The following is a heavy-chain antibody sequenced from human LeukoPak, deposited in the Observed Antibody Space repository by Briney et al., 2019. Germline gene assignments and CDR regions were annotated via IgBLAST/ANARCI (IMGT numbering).Heavy chain of an antibody. CDR3: ARGRRYGSGSYFY. Sequence: SETLSLTCTVSGASISSYYWSWIRQPPGKGLESIGYVSYSGSTNYNPSLKSRVTISVDTSKNQFSLKLSSVTAADTAVYYCARGRRYGSGSYFYWGQGTLVTVSS. J-gene: IGHJ4*02. CDR1: GASISSYY. V-gene: IGHV4-59*12. CDR2: VSYSGST. D-gene: IGHD3-10*01.